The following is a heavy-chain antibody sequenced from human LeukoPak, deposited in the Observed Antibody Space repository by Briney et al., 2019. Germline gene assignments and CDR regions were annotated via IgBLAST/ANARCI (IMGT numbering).Heavy chain of an antibody. CDR1: GYTFTSYG. CDR2: ISAYNGKT. CDR3: AREADGSGYCSSTSCYELFDY. Sequence: ASVKFSCKASGYTFTSYGISWVRQAPGQGLEWMGWISAYNGKTNYAQKLQGRVTMTTDTSTSTAYMELRSLRSDDTAVYYCAREADGSGYCSSTSCYELFDYWGQGTLVTVSS. V-gene: IGHV1-18*01. D-gene: IGHD2-2*01. J-gene: IGHJ4*02.